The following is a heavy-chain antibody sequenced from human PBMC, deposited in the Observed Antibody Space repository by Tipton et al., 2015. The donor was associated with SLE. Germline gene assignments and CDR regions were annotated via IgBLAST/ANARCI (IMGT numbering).Heavy chain of an antibody. J-gene: IGHJ4*02. D-gene: IGHD3-3*01. Sequence: TLSLTCTVSGGSISSYYWSWIRRPPGQGLEWIGYSYYSGSTNYNTSLKSRVTISVDTSKNQFSLKLSSVTAADTAVYYCAEGTIFGVVTYYFDYWGQGTLVTVSS. V-gene: IGHV4-59*12. CDR2: SYYSGST. CDR3: AEGTIFGVVTYYFDY. CDR1: GGSISSYY.